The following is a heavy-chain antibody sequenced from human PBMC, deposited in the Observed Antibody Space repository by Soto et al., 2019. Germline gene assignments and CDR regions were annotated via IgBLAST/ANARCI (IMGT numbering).Heavy chain of an antibody. CDR1: GGSISSSSYY. V-gene: IGHV4-39*01. CDR2: IYYSGST. CDR3: ARLPGVAGHYYYYGMDV. D-gene: IGHD6-19*01. Sequence: SETLSSTCTVSGGSISSSSYYWGWIRQPPGKGLEWIGSIYYSGSTYYNPSLKSRVTISVDTSKNQFSLKLSSVTAADTAVYYCARLPGVAGHYYYYGMDVWGQGTTVTVSS. J-gene: IGHJ6*02.